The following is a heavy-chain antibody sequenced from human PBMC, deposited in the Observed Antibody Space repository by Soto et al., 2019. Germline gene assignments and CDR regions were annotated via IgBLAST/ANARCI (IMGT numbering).Heavy chain of an antibody. CDR2: TFSSGTT. D-gene: IGHD3-3*01. J-gene: IGHJ6*02. Sequence: SETLSLTXSVSGGSISRYYWSWIRQPPGRGLEWIGNTFSSGTTNYNPSLKSRVTISVDTSKNQVSLILNAVTAADTAVYYCAREYYDFWSLTYSYYGMDVWGHGTTVTVSS. V-gene: IGHV4-59*01. CDR1: GGSISRYY. CDR3: AREYYDFWSLTYSYYGMDV.